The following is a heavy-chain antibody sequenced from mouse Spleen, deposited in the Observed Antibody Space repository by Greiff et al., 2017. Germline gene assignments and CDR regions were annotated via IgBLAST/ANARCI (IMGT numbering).Heavy chain of an antibody. J-gene: IGHJ2*01. CDR2: IDPETGGT. D-gene: IGHD1-1*02. CDR3: TSGDFDY. CDR1: GYTFTDYE. V-gene: IGHV1-15*01. Sequence: VKLVESGAELVRPGASVTLSCKASGYTFTDYEMHWVKQTPVHGLEWIGAIDPETGGTAYNQKFKGKAILTADKSSSTAYMELRSLTSEDSAVYYCTSGDFDYWGQGTTLTVSS.